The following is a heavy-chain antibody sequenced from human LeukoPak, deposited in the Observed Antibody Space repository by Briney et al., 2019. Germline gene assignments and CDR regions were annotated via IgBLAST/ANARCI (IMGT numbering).Heavy chain of an antibody. J-gene: IGHJ4*02. Sequence: SETLSLTCAVYGGSFSGYYWSWIRQPPGKGLEWIGEINHSGSTNYNPSLKSRVTISVDTSKNQFSLELSSVTAADTAVYYCARGSVPPTAMADYWGQGTLVTVSS. D-gene: IGHD5-18*01. CDR2: INHSGST. CDR1: GGSFSGYY. V-gene: IGHV4-34*01. CDR3: ARGSVPPTAMADY.